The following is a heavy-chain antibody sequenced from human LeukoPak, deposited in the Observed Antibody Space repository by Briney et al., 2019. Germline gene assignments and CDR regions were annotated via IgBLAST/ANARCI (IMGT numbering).Heavy chain of an antibody. CDR2: IYYSGST. D-gene: IGHD3-10*01. J-gene: IGHJ5*02. V-gene: IGHV4-61*08. CDR3: ARRGFYVGAFDP. CDR1: GGSISSGGYY. Sequence: PSQTLSLTCTVSGGSISSGGYYWSWIRQPPGKGLEWIGYIYYSGSTNYNPSLKSRVTISVDTSKNQFSLKLSSVTAADTAVYYCARRGFYVGAFDPWGQGTLVTVSS.